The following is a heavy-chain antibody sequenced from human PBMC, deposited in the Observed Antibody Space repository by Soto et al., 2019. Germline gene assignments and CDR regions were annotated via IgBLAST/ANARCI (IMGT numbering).Heavy chain of an antibody. CDR3: ARDAVYYYGSRGYYSDY. J-gene: IGHJ4*02. CDR2: ISYDGSNK. V-gene: IGHV3-30-3*01. D-gene: IGHD3-22*01. CDR1: GFAFSSYA. Sequence: GGSLRLSCAASGFAFSSYAMHWVRQSPGKGLEWVAVISYDGSNKYYADSVKGRFTISRDNSKNTLYLQMNSLRAEDTAVYYCARDAVYYYGSRGYYSDYWRQGTRITISS.